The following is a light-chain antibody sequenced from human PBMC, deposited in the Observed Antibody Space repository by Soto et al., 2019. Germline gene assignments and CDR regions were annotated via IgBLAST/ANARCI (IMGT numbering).Light chain of an antibody. CDR3: SSYTSSNTQV. J-gene: IGLJ1*01. CDR2: DVS. V-gene: IGLV2-14*01. Sequence: QSVLTQPASVSGSPGESITISCTGTSTDVSGYDYVSWFQQHPGRAPKLIIYDVSIRPSGVSNRFSGSKSGNTASLIISGLQAEDETDYYCSSYTSSNTQVFGTGTKVTVL. CDR1: STDVSGYDY.